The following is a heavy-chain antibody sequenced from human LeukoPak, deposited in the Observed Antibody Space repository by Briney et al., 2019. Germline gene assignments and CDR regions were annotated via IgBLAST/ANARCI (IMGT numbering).Heavy chain of an antibody. V-gene: IGHV4-61*01. D-gene: IGHD6-13*01. CDR2: IYYSGST. CDR3: ATDSSSWSYFDY. Sequence: KAAETLSLTCTVSGFSFSSGSYCWSWIRQPPGKGLEWIVYIYYSGSTNYNPSLKSRVTISVDTSKNQFSLKLSSVTAADTAVYYCATDSSSWSYFDYWGQGTLVTVSS. J-gene: IGHJ4*02. CDR1: GFSFSSGSYC.